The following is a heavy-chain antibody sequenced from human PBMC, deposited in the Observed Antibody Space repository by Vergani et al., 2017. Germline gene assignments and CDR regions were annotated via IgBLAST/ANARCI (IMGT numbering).Heavy chain of an antibody. J-gene: IGHJ6*02. Sequence: QVQLVQSGAEVKKPGASVKVSCKASGYTFTSYYMHWVRQAPGQGLEWMGIINPSGGSTSYAQKFQGRVTITRDTSASTAYMELSSLRSEDTAVYYCARDQDYDSSGYHAGNYYYGMDVWGQGTTVTVSS. CDR1: GYTFTSYY. CDR2: INPSGGST. D-gene: IGHD3-22*01. CDR3: ARDQDYDSSGYHAGNYYYGMDV. V-gene: IGHV1-46*01.